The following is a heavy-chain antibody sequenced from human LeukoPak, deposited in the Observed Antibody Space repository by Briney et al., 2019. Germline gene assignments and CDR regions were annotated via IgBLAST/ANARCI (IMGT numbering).Heavy chain of an antibody. CDR2: IWYDGSNK. CDR3: ARDLGGLNYYYGMDV. Sequence: GGSLRLSCAASGFTFSSYGMHWVRQAPGKGLEWVAVIWYDGSNKYYADSVKGRFTISRDNSKNTLYLQMNSLRAEDTAVYYCARDLGGLNYYYGMDVWGQGTTVTVSS. J-gene: IGHJ6*02. D-gene: IGHD7-27*01. CDR1: GFTFSSYG. V-gene: IGHV3-33*01.